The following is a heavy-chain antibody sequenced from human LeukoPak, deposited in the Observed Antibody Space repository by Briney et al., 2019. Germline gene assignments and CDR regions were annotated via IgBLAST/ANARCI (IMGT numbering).Heavy chain of an antibody. D-gene: IGHD3-16*01. J-gene: IGHJ4*01. CDR1: GFTFNTYA. CDR2: ISSSGDTT. Sequence: GGSLRLSCVAPGFTFNTYAMSWVRQRPGQGPEWVSMISSSGDTTDYAESVKDRFTISRDNAKNTLYLQLESPRGEDTAIYYCAKDPRAMGRYFFDDWGQGTLVTVSS. V-gene: IGHV3-23*01. CDR3: AKDPRAMGRYFFDD.